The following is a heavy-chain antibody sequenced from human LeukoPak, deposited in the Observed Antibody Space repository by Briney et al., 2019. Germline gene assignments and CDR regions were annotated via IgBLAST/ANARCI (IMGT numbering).Heavy chain of an antibody. J-gene: IGHJ6*03. V-gene: IGHV4-59*01. CDR1: GGSISSYY. CDR3: ARILTGDLYYYYYMDV. CDR2: IYYTGST. D-gene: IGHD7-27*01. Sequence: SETLSLTCTISGGSISSYYWSWIRQPPGKGLEWIGYIYYTGSTNHNPSLKSRVTISVDTSKNQFSLKLSSVTAADTAVYYCARILTGDLYYYYYMDVWGKGTTVTVSS.